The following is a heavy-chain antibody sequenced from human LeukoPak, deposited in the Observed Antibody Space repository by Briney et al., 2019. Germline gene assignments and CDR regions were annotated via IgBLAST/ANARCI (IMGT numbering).Heavy chain of an antibody. CDR3: ARARYDFRSGYSYDY. D-gene: IGHD3-3*01. V-gene: IGHV1-2*02. Sequence: GASVKVSCKASGYTFTGYYMHWVRQAPGQGLEWMGWINPNSGGTNYAQKFEGRVTMTRDTSISTAYMELSRLRSDDTAVYYCARARYDFRSGYSYDYWGQGTLVTVSS. CDR2: INPNSGGT. J-gene: IGHJ4*02. CDR1: GYTFTGYY.